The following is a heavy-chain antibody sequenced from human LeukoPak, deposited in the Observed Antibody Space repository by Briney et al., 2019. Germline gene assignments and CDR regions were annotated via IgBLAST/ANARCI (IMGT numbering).Heavy chain of an antibody. J-gene: IGHJ5*02. CDR3: AKDSGPYASGWYWFDP. D-gene: IGHD6-19*01. CDR2: ISGSGDST. Sequence: GGSLRLSCAASGFTFSTYAMSWVRQAPGKGLEWVSAISGSGDSTYYADSVKGRFTISRDNSKNTLCLQMNSLRAEDTAVYFCAKDSGPYASGWYWFDPWGQGTLVTVPS. CDR1: GFTFSTYA. V-gene: IGHV3-23*01.